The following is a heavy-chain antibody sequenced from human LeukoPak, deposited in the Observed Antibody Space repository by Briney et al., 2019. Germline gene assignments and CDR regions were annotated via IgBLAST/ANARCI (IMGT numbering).Heavy chain of an antibody. CDR2: INHSGST. CDR3: ARVGSDKQWLVPNKYYYYYYMDV. J-gene: IGHJ6*03. D-gene: IGHD6-19*01. CDR1: GGSFSGYY. V-gene: IGHV4-34*01. Sequence: SETLSLTCAVSGGSFSGYYWSWIRQPPGKGLEWIGEINHSGSTNYNPSLKSRVTISVDTYKNQLSLKLSSVTAADTAVYYCARVGSDKQWLVPNKYYYYYYMDVWGKGTTVTVSS.